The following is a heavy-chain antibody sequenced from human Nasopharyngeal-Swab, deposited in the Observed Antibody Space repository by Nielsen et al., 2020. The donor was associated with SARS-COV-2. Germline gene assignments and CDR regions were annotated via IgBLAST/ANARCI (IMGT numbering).Heavy chain of an antibody. CDR2: INPSGGGT. D-gene: IGHD3-10*01. Sequence: ASVKVSCKASGYTFTTYYIHWVRQAPGQGLEWMGIINPSGGGTNYAQKFKGRATMTGDTSTGTVYMELTSLTSEDTAVYHCARMMYFHGYYAMDVWGQGTTVTVSS. CDR3: ARMMYFHGYYAMDV. J-gene: IGHJ6*02. CDR1: GYTFTTYY. V-gene: IGHV1-46*01.